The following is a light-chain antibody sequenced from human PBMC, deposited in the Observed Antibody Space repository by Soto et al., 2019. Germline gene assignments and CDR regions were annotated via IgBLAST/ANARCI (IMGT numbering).Light chain of an antibody. CDR2: DVS. CDR3: CSYAGSVTSGV. CDR1: SSDVGGYNY. V-gene: IGLV2-11*01. Sequence: QSALTQPRSVSGSPGQSVTISCTGTSSDVGGYNYVSWYQQHPGKAPKVMIYDVSKRPSGVPDRFSGSKSGNTASLTIFGLQAEDEADYYCCSYAGSVTSGVFGGGTKLTV. J-gene: IGLJ3*02.